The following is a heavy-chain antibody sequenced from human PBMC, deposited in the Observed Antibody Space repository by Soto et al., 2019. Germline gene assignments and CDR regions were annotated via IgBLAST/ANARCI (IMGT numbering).Heavy chain of an antibody. CDR1: GGSISSYY. V-gene: IGHV4-59*01. J-gene: IGHJ3*02. D-gene: IGHD1-7*01. CDR3: ARGLQKYNWNYVGAFDI. Sequence: PXXTLSLPCTVSGGSISSYYWSWIPQPPGKGLEWIGYIYYSGSTNYNPSLKSRVTISVDTSKNQFSLKLSSVTAAETAVYYCARGLQKYNWNYVGAFDIWGQGTMVTVSS. CDR2: IYYSGST.